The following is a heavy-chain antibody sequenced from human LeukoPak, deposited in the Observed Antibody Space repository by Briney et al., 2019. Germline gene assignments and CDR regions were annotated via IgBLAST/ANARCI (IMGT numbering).Heavy chain of an antibody. V-gene: IGHV3-9*01. J-gene: IGHJ1*01. Sequence: GGSLRLSCAASGFTFDDYAMHWVRQAPGKGLEWVSGISWNSGSIGYADSVKGRFTISRDNAKNSLYLQMNSLRAEDTALYYCSYSSGWYSPFQHWGQGTLVTVSS. CDR2: ISWNSGSI. D-gene: IGHD6-19*01. CDR3: SYSSGWYSPFQH. CDR1: GFTFDDYA.